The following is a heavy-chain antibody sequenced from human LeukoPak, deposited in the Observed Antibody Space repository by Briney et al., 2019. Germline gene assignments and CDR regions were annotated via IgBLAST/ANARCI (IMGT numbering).Heavy chain of an antibody. J-gene: IGHJ4*02. V-gene: IGHV1-2*02. Sequence: ASVKVSCKASGYTFTGYYLHWVRQAPGQGLEWMGWINPNSDYTFYAQKFQGRVTLTRDTSISTVYMELTTLTSDDTALYYCAVAPGDYWGQGTLVSVSA. CDR2: INPNSDYT. D-gene: IGHD2-21*01. CDR1: GYTFTGYY. CDR3: AVAPGDY.